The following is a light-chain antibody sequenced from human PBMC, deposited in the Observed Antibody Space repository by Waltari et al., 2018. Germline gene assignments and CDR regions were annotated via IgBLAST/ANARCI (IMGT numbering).Light chain of an antibody. CDR1: QSVGKY. CDR2: DAS. V-gene: IGKV3-20*01. Sequence: DIVLKQSPGTLSFAPGERASLFCRASQSVGKYLAWYQQKPGQAPRLVMYDASTRATGIPDRFSGSGSGTDFSLTISRLEPEDFAVYYCQKYVNLPATFGQGTRVEIK. J-gene: IGKJ1*01. CDR3: QKYVNLPAT.